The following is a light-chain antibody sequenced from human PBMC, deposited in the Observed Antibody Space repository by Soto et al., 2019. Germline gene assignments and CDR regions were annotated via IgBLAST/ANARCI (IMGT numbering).Light chain of an antibody. Sequence: EIVLTQSPGTQSLSPGERATLSCRASQSVTSSYLAWYQQKPGQAPRLLIYGASSRATGIPDRFSGSGSGTDFTLIISRLEPEDCAVYYCQQYASSLPTFGQGTKLEI. CDR3: QQYASSLPT. CDR1: QSVTSSY. J-gene: IGKJ2*01. CDR2: GAS. V-gene: IGKV3-20*01.